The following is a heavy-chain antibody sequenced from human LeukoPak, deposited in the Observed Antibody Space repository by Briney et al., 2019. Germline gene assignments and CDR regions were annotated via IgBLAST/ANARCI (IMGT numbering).Heavy chain of an antibody. Sequence: GGSLRLSCAASGFTFSSYAMHWVRQAPGKGLEWVAVISYDGSNKYYADSVKGRFTISRDNSKNTLYLQMNSLRAEDTAVYYCARELWITMVRGVRAFDVWGQGTMVTVSS. CDR1: GFTFSSYA. CDR2: ISYDGSNK. J-gene: IGHJ3*01. V-gene: IGHV3-30-3*01. D-gene: IGHD3-10*01. CDR3: ARELWITMVRGVRAFDV.